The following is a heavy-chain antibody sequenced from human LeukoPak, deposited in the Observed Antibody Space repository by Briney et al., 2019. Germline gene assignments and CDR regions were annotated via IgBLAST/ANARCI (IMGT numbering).Heavy chain of an antibody. V-gene: IGHV3-23*01. CDR2: ISGNAGST. CDR1: GFTLSSYA. CDR3: AKDGLQFSEWLPPLGY. D-gene: IGHD3-3*01. Sequence: GGSLRLSCAASGFTLSSYAMSWVRQAPGKGLEWVSLISGNAGSTYYADSVKGRFTISRDITKNTLYLQMNSLRAEDTAVYYCAKDGLQFSEWLPPLGYWGQGTLVTISS. J-gene: IGHJ4*02.